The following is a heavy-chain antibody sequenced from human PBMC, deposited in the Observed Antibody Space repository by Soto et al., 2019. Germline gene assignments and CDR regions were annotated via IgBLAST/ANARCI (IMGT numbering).Heavy chain of an antibody. CDR3: AASIFYYGMDV. CDR2: IYPGDSDT. V-gene: IGHV5-51*01. J-gene: IGHJ6*02. Sequence: GESLKIACKGSGYTFTNYWIGWVRQMPGKGLEWMGIIYPGDSDTKYNPSFQGQVTISADKSITTTYLQWSSLKASDTAIYYCAASIFYYGMDVWGQGTTVTVSS. CDR1: GYTFTNYW.